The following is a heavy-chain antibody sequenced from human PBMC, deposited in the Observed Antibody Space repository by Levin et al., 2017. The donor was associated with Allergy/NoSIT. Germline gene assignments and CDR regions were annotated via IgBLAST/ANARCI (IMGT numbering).Heavy chain of an antibody. D-gene: IGHD6-13*01. V-gene: IGHV5-51*01. CDR1: GYSFTSYW. CDR2: IYPGDSDT. CDR3: ARKVGSSSWYEGGIDY. J-gene: IGHJ4*02. Sequence: GESLKISCKGSGYSFTSYWIGWVRQMPGKGLEWMGIIYPGDSDTRYSPSFQGQVTISADKSISTAYLQWSSLKASDTAMYYCARKVGSSSWYEGGIDYWGQGTLVTVSS.